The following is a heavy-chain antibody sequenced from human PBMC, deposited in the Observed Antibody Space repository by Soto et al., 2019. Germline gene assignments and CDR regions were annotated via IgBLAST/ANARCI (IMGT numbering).Heavy chain of an antibody. CDR3: ARVLIPQRYYYYGMDV. J-gene: IGHJ6*02. Sequence: GGSLRLACAASGFTFSSYEMNWVRQAAGKGLEWVSYISSGGTITYNADSVKGRFTISRDNAKNSLYLQMNSLRAEDTAVYYCARVLIPQRYYYYGMDVWGQGTTVTVSS. CDR1: GFTFSSYE. CDR2: ISSGGTIT. D-gene: IGHD1-1*01. V-gene: IGHV3-48*03.